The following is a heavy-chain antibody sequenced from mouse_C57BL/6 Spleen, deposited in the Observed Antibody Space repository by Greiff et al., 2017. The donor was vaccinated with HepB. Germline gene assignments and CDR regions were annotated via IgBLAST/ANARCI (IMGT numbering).Heavy chain of an antibody. CDR1: GFTFSDYG. J-gene: IGHJ2*01. CDR2: ISSGSSTI. D-gene: IGHD1-1*01. Sequence: EVMLVESGGGLVKPGGSLKLSCAASGFTFSDYGMHWVRQAPEKGLEWVAYISSGSSTIYYADTVKGRFTISRDNAKNTLFLQMTSLRSEDTAMYYCARGHYYGSSYNFDYWGQGTTLTVSS. CDR3: ARGHYYGSSYNFDY. V-gene: IGHV5-17*01.